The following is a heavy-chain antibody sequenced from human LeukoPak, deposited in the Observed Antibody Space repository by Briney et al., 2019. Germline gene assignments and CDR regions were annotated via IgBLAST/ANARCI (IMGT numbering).Heavy chain of an antibody. J-gene: IGHJ5*02. Sequence: ASVKVSCKASGYTFTSFGVTWVRQAPGQGLEWMGWVSGYNGDTDYAQNLQGRVTMTIATSTSTAYLELRSLTSDDTAVYFCARDRHSGYSSTWCDHWGQGTLVTVSS. V-gene: IGHV1-18*01. CDR1: GYTFTSFG. CDR3: ARDRHSGYSSTWCDH. CDR2: VSGYNGDT. D-gene: IGHD6-19*01.